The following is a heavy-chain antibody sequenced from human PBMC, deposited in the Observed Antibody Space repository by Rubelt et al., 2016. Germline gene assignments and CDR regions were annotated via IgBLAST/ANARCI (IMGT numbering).Heavy chain of an antibody. Sequence: EVQLVESGGGLVQPGGSLRLSCAASGFTFSSYSMNWVRQAPGKGLEWVSYISSSSSTIYYADSVKGRFTISRDNAKNSLSLQMNSLRAEDTAVYYCARSYYDILTAGLGLDYWGQGTLVTVSS. CDR2: ISSSSSTI. V-gene: IGHV3-48*04. CDR3: ARSYYDILTAGLGLDY. D-gene: IGHD3-9*01. CDR1: GFTFSSYS. J-gene: IGHJ4*02.